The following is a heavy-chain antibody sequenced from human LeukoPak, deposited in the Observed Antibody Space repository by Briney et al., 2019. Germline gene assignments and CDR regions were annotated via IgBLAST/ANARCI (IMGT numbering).Heavy chain of an antibody. CDR3: AKGGSTAWTAVDY. Sequence: GGSLRLSCAASGFVFRSYAMSWVRQAPGKGLEWVSSISDSAGATYYADSVRGRFTISRDNSGSTVHLQMNSLRADDTAIYFCAKGGSTAWTAVDYWGQGTLVTVSS. CDR1: GFVFRSYA. J-gene: IGHJ4*02. V-gene: IGHV3-23*01. D-gene: IGHD2-2*01. CDR2: ISDSAGAT.